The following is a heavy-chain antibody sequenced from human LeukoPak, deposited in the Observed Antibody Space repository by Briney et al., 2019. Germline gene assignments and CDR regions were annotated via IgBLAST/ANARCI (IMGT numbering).Heavy chain of an antibody. CDR3: SKESNYDSSGYFN. Sequence: GGSLRLSCAASGFVFSSYGIHWVRQAPGNGLEWVSFIRFDGTTQYYADSVKGRFTISRDNSKFTVHLLMTSLRPEDTDVYYCSKESNYDSSGYFNWGQGTLVTVSS. CDR1: GFVFSSYG. CDR2: IRFDGTTQ. D-gene: IGHD3-22*01. V-gene: IGHV3-30*02. J-gene: IGHJ4*02.